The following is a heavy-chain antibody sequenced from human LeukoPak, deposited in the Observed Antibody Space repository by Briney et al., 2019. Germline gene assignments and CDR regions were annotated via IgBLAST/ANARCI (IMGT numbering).Heavy chain of an antibody. CDR2: VSYSGST. D-gene: IGHD3-22*01. CDR3: ARATSGYYFDF. J-gene: IGHJ4*02. CDR1: CVSIGSYY. Sequence: SEPLSLTCTVSCVSIGSYYWNWIRQPPGKGLEGIGYVSYSGSTNYNPSLKSRVTMSVDKSKNQFSLKLSSVTAADTAVYFCARATSGYYFDFWDQGTLVTVSS. V-gene: IGHV4-59*01.